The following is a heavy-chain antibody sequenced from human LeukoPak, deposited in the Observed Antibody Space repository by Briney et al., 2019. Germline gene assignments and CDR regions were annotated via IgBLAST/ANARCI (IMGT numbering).Heavy chain of an antibody. CDR1: GYTFTSYD. D-gene: IGHD6-6*01. CDR2: IIPIFGTA. CDR3: AGTFYSSSSEMDY. Sequence: WASVKVSCKASGYTFTSYDINWVRQATGQGLEWMGGIIPIFGTANYAQKFQGRVTITADESTSTAYMELSSLRSEDTAVYYCAGTFYSSSSEMDYWGQGTLVTVSS. V-gene: IGHV1-69*13. J-gene: IGHJ4*02.